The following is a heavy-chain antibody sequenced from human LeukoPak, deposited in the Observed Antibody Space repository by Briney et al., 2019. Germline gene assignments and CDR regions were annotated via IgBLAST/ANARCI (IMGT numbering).Heavy chain of an antibody. Sequence: SSVKVSCKASRGTFSSYAISWVRQAPGQGLEWMGGIIPIFGTANYAQKFQGRVTITADESTSTAYMEMRSLRSEDTAVYFCARVGDDSYFHYWGQRTLVTVSS. V-gene: IGHV1-69*01. D-gene: IGHD1-26*01. J-gene: IGHJ4*02. CDR3: ARVGDDSYFHY. CDR2: IIPIFGTA. CDR1: RGTFSSYA.